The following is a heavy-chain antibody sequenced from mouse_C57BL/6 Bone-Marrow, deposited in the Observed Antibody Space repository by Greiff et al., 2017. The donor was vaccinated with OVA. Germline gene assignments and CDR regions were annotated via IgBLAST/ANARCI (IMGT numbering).Heavy chain of an antibody. CDR1: GFTFSSYA. Sequence: EVHLVESGGGLVKPGGSLKLSCAASGFTFSSYAMSWVRQTPEKRLEWVATISDGGSYTYYPENVKGRFTSSRDNAKNNLYLQMSHLKSEDTAMYYCARLGDYWGQGTTLTVSS. J-gene: IGHJ2*01. CDR2: ISDGGSYT. D-gene: IGHD4-1*01. CDR3: ARLGDY. V-gene: IGHV5-4*01.